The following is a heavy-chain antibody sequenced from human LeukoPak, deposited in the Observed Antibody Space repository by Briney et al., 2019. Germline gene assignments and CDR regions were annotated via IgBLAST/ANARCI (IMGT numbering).Heavy chain of an antibody. CDR1: GFTFSSYA. J-gene: IGHJ4*02. V-gene: IGHV3-64*04. CDR3: ARDHSVAAAGTWYY. D-gene: IGHD6-13*01. Sequence: GGSLRLSCSASGFTFSSYAMHWVRQAPGKGLEYVSAISSNGGSTYYADSVKGRFTISRDNAKNSLYLQMNSLRAEDTAVYYCARDHSVAAAGTWYYWGQGTLVTVSS. CDR2: ISSNGGST.